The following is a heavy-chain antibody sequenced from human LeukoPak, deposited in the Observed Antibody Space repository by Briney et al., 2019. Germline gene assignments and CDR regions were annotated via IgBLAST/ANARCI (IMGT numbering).Heavy chain of an antibody. CDR1: GYTFSSYG. CDR2: IRYDGSNK. V-gene: IGHV3-30*02. Sequence: GGSLRLSCAASGYTFSSYGMHWVRQAPAKGLEWVAFIRYDGSNKYYADSVKGRFTISRDNSKNTLYLQMNSLRAEDTAVYYSSKTNTSPRPWGVLVAYYMDVWGKGTTVTVSS. J-gene: IGHJ6*03. D-gene: IGHD2-8*01. CDR3: SKTNTSPRPWGVLVAYYMDV.